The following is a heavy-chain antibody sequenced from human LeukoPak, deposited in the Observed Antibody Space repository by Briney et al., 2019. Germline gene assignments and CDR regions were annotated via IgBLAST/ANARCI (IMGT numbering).Heavy chain of an antibody. J-gene: IGHJ3*02. CDR3: ARAPLGRDDAFDI. CDR2: IYYSGST. CDR1: GGSISSYY. D-gene: IGHD3-16*01. V-gene: IGHV4-59*01. Sequence: SETLSLTXTVSGGSISSYYWSWIRQPPGKGLEWIGYIYYSGSTNYNPSIKSRVTISVDTSKNQFSLKLSSVTAADTAVYYCARAPLGRDDAFDIWGQGTMVTVSS.